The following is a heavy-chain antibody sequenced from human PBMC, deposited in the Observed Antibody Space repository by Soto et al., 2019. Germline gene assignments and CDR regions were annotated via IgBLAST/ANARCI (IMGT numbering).Heavy chain of an antibody. J-gene: IGHJ4*02. Sequence: GASVKVSCKASGYTFTTYGINWVRQAPGQGLEWMGWISGYNGNTNYAQKFQGRVTMTTDTSRSVAYMELRSLTLEDTAVYYCARGAHGSGYGVYWGQGTLVTVSS. CDR3: ARGAHGSGYGVY. V-gene: IGHV1-18*01. D-gene: IGHD3-3*01. CDR2: ISGYNGNT. CDR1: GYTFTTYG.